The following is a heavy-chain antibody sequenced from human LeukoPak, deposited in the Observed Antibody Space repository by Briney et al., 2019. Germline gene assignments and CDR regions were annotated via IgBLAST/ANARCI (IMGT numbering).Heavy chain of an antibody. CDR1: GFTLSSYW. J-gene: IGHJ5*02. CDR3: ARGRGPYGWFDP. Sequence: GGSLRLSCAASGFTLSSYWMHWARQTPGKGLVWVSRMSSDESTTNYAEYVRGRFTISRDNAKNALYLQMNNLRAEDTAIYFCARGRGPYGWFDPWGQGTLVTVSS. D-gene: IGHD3-10*01. CDR2: MSSDESTT. V-gene: IGHV3-74*01.